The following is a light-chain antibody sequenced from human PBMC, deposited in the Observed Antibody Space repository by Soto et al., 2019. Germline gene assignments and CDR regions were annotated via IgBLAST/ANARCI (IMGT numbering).Light chain of an antibody. J-gene: IGKJ4*01. CDR2: GAS. CDR3: QQYNYWVT. V-gene: IGKV3-15*01. CDR1: QSVSSN. Sequence: EIVMTQSPATLSVSPGERATLSCRASQSVSSNLAWYQQKPGQAPRLLIYGASTRATGIPARFSGSGSGTEFTLTISSLQSEDFAVYYCQQYNYWVTFGGGTQVEIK.